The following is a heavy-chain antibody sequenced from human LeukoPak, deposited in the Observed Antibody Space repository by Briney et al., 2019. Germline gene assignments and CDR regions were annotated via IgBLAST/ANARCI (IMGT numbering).Heavy chain of an antibody. CDR1: GFTFSSYW. CDR3: VRESRRYQLPGLNDYYYVDV. J-gene: IGHJ6*03. Sequence: GGSLRLSCAASGFTFSSYWMSWVRQAPGKGLEWVANIKQDGSEKYYVDSVKGRFTISRDIAKNSLYLQMNSLRAEDTAVYYCVRESRRYQLPGLNDYYYVDVWGKGTTVTVSS. V-gene: IGHV3-7*01. CDR2: IKQDGSEK. D-gene: IGHD2-2*01.